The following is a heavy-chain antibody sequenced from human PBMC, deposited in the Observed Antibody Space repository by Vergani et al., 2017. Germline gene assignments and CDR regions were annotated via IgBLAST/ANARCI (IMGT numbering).Heavy chain of an antibody. CDR3: AREITMVRGVPGTFDP. J-gene: IGHJ5*02. V-gene: IGHV4-31*03. D-gene: IGHD3-10*01. CDR2: IYYSGST. Sequence: QVQLQESGPGLVKPSQTLSLTCTVSGGSISSGGYYWSWIRQHPGKGLEWIGYIYYSGSTYYNPSLKSRVTISVDTSKNQFSRKLSSVTAADTAVYYCAREITMVRGVPGTFDPWGQGTLVTVSS. CDR1: GGSISSGGYY.